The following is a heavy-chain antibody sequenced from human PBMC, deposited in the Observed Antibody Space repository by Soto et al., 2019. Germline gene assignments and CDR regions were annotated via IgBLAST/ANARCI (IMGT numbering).Heavy chain of an antibody. D-gene: IGHD5-12*01. CDR1: GGSISSGDYY. CDR3: ARVKGWLHKHYFDY. Sequence: PSETLSLTCTVSGGSISSGDYYWSWIRQPPGKGLEWIGYIYYSGSTYYNPSLKSRVTISVDTSKNQFSLKLSSVTAADTAVYYCARVKGWLHKHYFDYWGQGTLVTVSS. J-gene: IGHJ4*02. V-gene: IGHV4-30-4*01. CDR2: IYYSGST.